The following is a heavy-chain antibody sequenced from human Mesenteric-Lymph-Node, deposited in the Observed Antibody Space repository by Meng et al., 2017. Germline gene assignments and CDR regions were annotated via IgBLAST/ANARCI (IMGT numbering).Heavy chain of an antibody. J-gene: IGHJ4*02. CDR2: ISWNSDKI. D-gene: IGHD3-10*01. Sequence: SLKISCAASGSSFDDYGMRWVRQAPGKGLEWVSGISWNSDKIGHADSVKGRFTISRDNAKNTLYLQMDNLRPENSALYYCAKANVREFIRDFDCWGQGTLVTVSS. CDR3: AKANVREFIRDFDC. V-gene: IGHV3-9*01. CDR1: GSSFDDYG.